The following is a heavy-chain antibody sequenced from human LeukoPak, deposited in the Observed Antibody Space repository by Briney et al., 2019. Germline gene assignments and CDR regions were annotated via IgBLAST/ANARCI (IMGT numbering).Heavy chain of an antibody. CDR1: GFTFSSHW. D-gene: IGHD6-19*01. V-gene: IGHV3-7*01. CDR3: VRGSSGWKGGDY. J-gene: IGHJ4*02. CDR2: IKYDGSEK. Sequence: GGSLRLSCAASGFTFSSHWMKWVRQAPGKGPEWVATIKYDGSEKYYVDSVKGLFTISRDNAKNSLYLQTDSLRVEDTAVYYCVRGSSGWKGGDYWGQGTLVTVSS.